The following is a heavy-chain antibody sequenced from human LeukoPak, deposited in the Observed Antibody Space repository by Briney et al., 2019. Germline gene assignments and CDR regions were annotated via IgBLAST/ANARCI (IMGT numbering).Heavy chain of an antibody. CDR1: GYTFTSYG. V-gene: IGHV1-18*01. CDR2: ISAYNGNT. CDR3: ARGSGSNSPRYLKGDF. D-gene: IGHD2-15*01. J-gene: IGHJ4*02. Sequence: ASVTVSCKASGYTFTSYGISWVRQAPGQGLEWMGWISAYNGNTNYAQKLQGRVTMTTDTSTSTAYMELRSLRSDDTAIYYCARGSGSNSPRYLKGDFWGQGTLLTVSS.